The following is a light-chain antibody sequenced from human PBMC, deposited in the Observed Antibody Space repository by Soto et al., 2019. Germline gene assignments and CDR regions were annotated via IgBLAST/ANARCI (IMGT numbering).Light chain of an antibody. CDR1: RSDIGASNY. J-gene: IGLJ2*01. CDR3: SSYAVSTPLVI. CDR2: AVS. V-gene: IGLV2-14*01. Sequence: QSALTQPASVSGSPGQSITLSCPGTRSDIGASNYTFVSWSQQPPGKAPNLIIFAVSYRPSGVSNRFSGSKSGNTASLTISGLRAEDEADYYCSSYAVSTPLVIFGGGTKLTVL.